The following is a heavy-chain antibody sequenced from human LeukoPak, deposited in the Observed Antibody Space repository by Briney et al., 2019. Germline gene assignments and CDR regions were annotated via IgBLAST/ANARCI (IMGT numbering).Heavy chain of an antibody. D-gene: IGHD3-22*01. V-gene: IGHV3-7*01. J-gene: IGHJ4*02. CDR1: GFTFTAYW. CDR3: ARRYYDSSGSFFDY. Sequence: PGGSLRLSCAASGFTFTAYWMTWVRQAPGKGLEWVANIKQDGSEKFYVDSVKGRFTISRENAKNSVYLQMNSLGAEDTAVYYCARRYYDSSGSFFDYWGLGTLVTVSS. CDR2: IKQDGSEK.